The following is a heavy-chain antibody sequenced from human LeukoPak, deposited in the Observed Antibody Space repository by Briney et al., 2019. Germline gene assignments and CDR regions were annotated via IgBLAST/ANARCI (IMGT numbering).Heavy chain of an antibody. Sequence: GGSLRLSCAASGFTFSSYAMHWVRQAPGKGLEWVAVISYDGSNKYYADSVKGRFTISRDNSKNMLYLQMNSLRAEDTAVYYCARGDPSPSYDFWSGYYTEHKVYYYYGMDVWGQGTTVTVSS. CDR2: ISYDGSNK. CDR3: ARGDPSPSYDFWSGYYTEHKVYYYYGMDV. D-gene: IGHD3-3*01. V-gene: IGHV3-30-3*01. CDR1: GFTFSSYA. J-gene: IGHJ6*02.